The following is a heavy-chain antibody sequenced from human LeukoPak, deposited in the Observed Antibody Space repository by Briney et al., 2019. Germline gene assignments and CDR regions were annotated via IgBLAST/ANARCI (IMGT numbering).Heavy chain of an antibody. J-gene: IGHJ6*03. Sequence: SETLSLTCVVYGGSFSGYYWSWIRQPPGEGLEWIGEINHSGSTNYNPSLKSRVTISVDTSKNQFSLKLSSVTAADTAVYYCARVRLVFRVDNYYYYMDVWGKGTTVTVSS. D-gene: IGHD6-6*01. V-gene: IGHV4-34*01. CDR3: ARVRLVFRVDNYYYYMDV. CDR1: GGSFSGYY. CDR2: INHSGST.